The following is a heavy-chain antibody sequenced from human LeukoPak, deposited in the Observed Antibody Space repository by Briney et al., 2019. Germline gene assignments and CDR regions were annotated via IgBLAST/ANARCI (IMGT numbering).Heavy chain of an antibody. CDR2: ISWNSANI. CDR3: AIYDSSGYFDY. D-gene: IGHD3-22*01. J-gene: IGHJ4*02. V-gene: IGHV3-9*01. Sequence: GGSLRLSCAASGFTFSSYAMSWVRQAPGKGLEWVSGISWNSANIGYADSVKGRFTISRDNAKNSLYLQMNSLRAEDTAVYYCAIYDSSGYFDYWGQGTLVTVSS. CDR1: GFTFSSYA.